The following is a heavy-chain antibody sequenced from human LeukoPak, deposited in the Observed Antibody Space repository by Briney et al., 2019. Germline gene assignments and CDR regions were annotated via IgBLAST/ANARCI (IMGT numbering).Heavy chain of an antibody. CDR3: ARAGTYSSGWSNWYFDL. J-gene: IGHJ2*01. D-gene: IGHD6-19*01. CDR1: GFTFSSYD. CDR2: IGTAGDT. Sequence: SGGSLRLSCAASGFTFSSYDMHWVRQATGKGLEWVSAIGTAGDTYYPGSVKGRFTISRENAKNSLYLQMNSLRAGDTAVYYCARAGTYSSGWSNWYFDLWGRGTLVTVSS. V-gene: IGHV3-13*01.